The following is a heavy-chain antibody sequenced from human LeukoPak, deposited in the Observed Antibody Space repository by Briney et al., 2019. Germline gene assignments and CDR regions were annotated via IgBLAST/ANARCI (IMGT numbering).Heavy chain of an antibody. CDR1: GFTFSSYS. V-gene: IGHV3-21*04. J-gene: IGHJ4*02. CDR3: AKLREWELPDLFDY. D-gene: IGHD1-26*01. Sequence: GGSLRLSCAASGFTFSSYSMNWVRQAPGKGLEWVSSISSSSSYIYYADSVKGRFTISRDNSKNTLYLQMNSLRAEDTAVYYCAKLREWELPDLFDYWGQGTLVTVSS. CDR2: ISSSSSYI.